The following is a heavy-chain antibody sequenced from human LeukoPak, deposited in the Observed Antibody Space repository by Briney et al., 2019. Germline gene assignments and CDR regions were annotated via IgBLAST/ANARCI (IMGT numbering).Heavy chain of an antibody. V-gene: IGHV3-23*01. D-gene: IGHD2/OR15-2a*01. CDR1: GFIFSNYA. J-gene: IGHJ4*02. CDR2: ISGSGGST. CDR3: AKDSAKKYDDY. Sequence: GGSLRLSCAASGFIFSNYAMSWVRQAPGKGLEWVSGISGSGGSTVYADSVKGRFTISRENSKNTLYLQMNSLRAEDTAVYYCAKDSAKKYDDYWGQGTLVTVSS.